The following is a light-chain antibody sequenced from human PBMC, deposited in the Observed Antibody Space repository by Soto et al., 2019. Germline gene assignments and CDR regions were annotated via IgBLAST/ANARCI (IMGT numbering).Light chain of an antibody. CDR1: SSDVGSYNL. J-gene: IGLJ3*02. CDR3: CSYAGRSTLV. CDR2: EGS. V-gene: IGLV2-23*01. Sequence: QSALTQPASVSGSXXXSIXISCTGSSSDVGSYNLVSWHQQYPGKAPKLMIYEGSKRPSGVSNRFSGSKSGNTASLTISGLQAEDEADYYCCSYAGRSTLVFGGGTKLTVL.